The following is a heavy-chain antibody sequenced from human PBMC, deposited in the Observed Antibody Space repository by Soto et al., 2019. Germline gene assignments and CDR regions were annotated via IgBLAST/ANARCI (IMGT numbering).Heavy chain of an antibody. Sequence: PSETLSLTCTVSGGSISSYYGSWIRQPPGKGLEWIGYIYYSGSTNYNPSLKSRVTISVDTSKNQFSLKLSSVTAADTAVYYCARGRGYGDYHWFDPWGQGTLVTVSS. CDR1: GGSISSYY. CDR2: IYYSGST. V-gene: IGHV4-59*01. D-gene: IGHD4-17*01. CDR3: ARGRGYGDYHWFDP. J-gene: IGHJ5*02.